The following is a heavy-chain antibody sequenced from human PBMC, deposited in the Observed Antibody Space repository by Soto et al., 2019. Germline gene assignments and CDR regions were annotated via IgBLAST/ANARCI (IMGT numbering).Heavy chain of an antibody. D-gene: IGHD5-12*01. CDR3: ARVKGAYAIDY. CDR2: ISEKTGDTI. CDR1: GFTFSDYY. Sequence: PGGSLRLSCAASGFTFSDYYMSWIRQAPGKGPEWISYISEKTGDTIHYADSVKGRFTISRDNAKSSLYLQMNSLRAADTAVYYCARVKGAYAIDYWGQGTLVTVSS. V-gene: IGHV3-11*01. J-gene: IGHJ4*02.